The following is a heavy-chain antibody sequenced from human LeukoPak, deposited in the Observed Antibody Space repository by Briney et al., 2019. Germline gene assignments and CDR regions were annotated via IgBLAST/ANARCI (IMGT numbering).Heavy chain of an antibody. CDR1: GGSISSGGHY. Sequence: PETLSLTCTVSGGSISSGGHYWSWIRQHPEKGLEWIGYIHHSGNTYYNPSLKSRVTISVDTSKNQFSLKLSSVTAADTAVYYCAKDGTMIVGGSIDIWGQGTMVTVSS. V-gene: IGHV4-31*03. CDR2: IHHSGNT. D-gene: IGHD3-22*01. J-gene: IGHJ3*02. CDR3: AKDGTMIVGGSIDI.